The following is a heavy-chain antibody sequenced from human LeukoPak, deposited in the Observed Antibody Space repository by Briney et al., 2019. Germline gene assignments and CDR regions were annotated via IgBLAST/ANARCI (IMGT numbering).Heavy chain of an antibody. D-gene: IGHD1-26*01. CDR3: ARDHPTPTTGYMDV. CDR1: GGSFSGYY. V-gene: IGHV4-4*07. J-gene: IGHJ6*03. Sequence: SETLSLTCAVYGGSFSGYYWSWIRQPAGKGLEWIGRIYTSGSTNYNPSFKSRVTISVDTSKNQFSLKVDSVTAADTAVYYCARDHPTPTTGYMDVWGKGTTVTVSS. CDR2: IYTSGST.